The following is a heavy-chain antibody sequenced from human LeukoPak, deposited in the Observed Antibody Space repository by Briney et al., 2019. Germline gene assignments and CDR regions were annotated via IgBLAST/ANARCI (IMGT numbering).Heavy chain of an antibody. CDR1: AFTLSNNW. CDR3: ARGGGYYGSGSLHYYYYGMDV. CDR2: IDHHGTEQ. J-gene: IGHJ6*02. Sequence: SGPSLRPSWAASAFTLSNNWMNCFRHAPGKGLEWVANIDHHGTEQNYVDSVKGRFTISRDNAKNSLYLQMNSLRAEDTAVYYCARGGGYYGSGSLHYYYYGMDVWGQGTTVTGSS. V-gene: IGHV3-7*01. D-gene: IGHD3-10*01.